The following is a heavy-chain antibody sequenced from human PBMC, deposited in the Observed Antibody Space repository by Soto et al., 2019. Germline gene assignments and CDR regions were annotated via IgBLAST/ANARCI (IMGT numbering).Heavy chain of an antibody. CDR2: ISSSSSYI. CDR1: GFTFSSYS. Sequence: EVQLVESGGGLVKPGGSLRLSCAASGFTFSSYSMNWVRQAPGKGLEWVSFISSSSSYIYYADSVKGRFTISRDNAKKSLYRQMTSLRAEDTAVYYCARGDLWGYGPFDSWGQGTLVAVSS. V-gene: IGHV3-21*01. D-gene: IGHD3-16*01. J-gene: IGHJ4*02. CDR3: ARGDLWGYGPFDS.